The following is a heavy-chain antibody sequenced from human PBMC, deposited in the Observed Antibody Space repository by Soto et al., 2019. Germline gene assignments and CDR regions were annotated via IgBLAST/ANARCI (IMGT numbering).Heavy chain of an antibody. CDR1: GGSISSGGYS. V-gene: IGHV4-30-2*01. CDR3: ARERAAAGTHYFDY. CDR2: IYHSGST. D-gene: IGHD6-13*01. Sequence: SETLSLTCAVSGGSISSGGYSWSWIRQPPGKGLEWIGYIYHSGSTYYNPPLKSRVTISVDRSKNQFSLRLSSVTAADTAVYYCARERAAAGTHYFDYWGQGTLVTVSS. J-gene: IGHJ4*02.